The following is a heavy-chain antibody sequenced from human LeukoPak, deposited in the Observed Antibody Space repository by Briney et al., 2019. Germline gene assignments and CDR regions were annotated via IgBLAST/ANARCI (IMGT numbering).Heavy chain of an antibody. CDR3: ARPLSGYCSSTSCYRKSHAFDI. D-gene: IGHD2-2*01. Sequence: GGSLRLSCVASGFTVSSNSMAWVRQAPGKGLEWVSEISSGGTTLYADSVKGRFTVSRDNSKNTLNLQMNSLRAEDTAVYYCARPLSGYCSSTSCYRKSHAFDIWGQGTMVTVSS. J-gene: IGHJ3*02. V-gene: IGHV3-66*04. CDR2: ISSGGTT. CDR1: GFTVSSNS.